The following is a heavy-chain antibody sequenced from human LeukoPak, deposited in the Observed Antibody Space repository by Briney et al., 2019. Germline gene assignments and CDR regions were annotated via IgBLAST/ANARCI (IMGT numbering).Heavy chain of an antibody. V-gene: IGHV3-23*01. CDR1: GFTFSTFA. CDR3: AKGYSSGWSEGFLDY. CDR2: IFPSGGEI. D-gene: IGHD6-19*01. Sequence: PGGSLRLSCAASGFTFSTFAMIWVRQPPGKGLEWVSSIFPSGGEIHYADSVRGRFTMSRDNSKKTLYLQMNSLRAEDAAVYYCAKGYSSGWSEGFLDYWGQGSLVTVSS. J-gene: IGHJ4*02.